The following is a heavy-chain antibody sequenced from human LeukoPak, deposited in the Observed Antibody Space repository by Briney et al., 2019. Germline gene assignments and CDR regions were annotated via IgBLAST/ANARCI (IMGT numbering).Heavy chain of an antibody. CDR2: INHSGST. J-gene: IGHJ3*02. Sequence: SETLSLTCAVYGGSFSGCYWSWIRQPPGKGLEWIGEINHSGSTNYNPSLKSRVTTSVDTSKNQFSLKLSSVTAADTAVYYCARELTVAIDIWGQGTMVTVSS. V-gene: IGHV4-34*01. D-gene: IGHD3-16*01. CDR3: ARELTVAIDI. CDR1: GGSFSGCY.